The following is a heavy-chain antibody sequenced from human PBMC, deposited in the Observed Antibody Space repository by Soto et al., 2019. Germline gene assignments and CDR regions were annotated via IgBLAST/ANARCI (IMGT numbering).Heavy chain of an antibody. CDR3: ARDLWGYCGTDCYPLDV. Sequence: SETLSLTCTVSSFSIGGYYWRWLRQSPGKGLEWIGYMYNTGSTVYNPSFKSRVTISVDTSKNQFSLKLNSVTAADTAVYYCARDLWGYCGTDCYPLDVWGQGTTVT. J-gene: IGHJ6*02. V-gene: IGHV4-59*01. CDR1: SFSIGGYY. D-gene: IGHD2-21*02. CDR2: MYNTGST.